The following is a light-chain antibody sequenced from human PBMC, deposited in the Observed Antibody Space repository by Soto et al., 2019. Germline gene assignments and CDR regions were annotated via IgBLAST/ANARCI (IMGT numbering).Light chain of an antibody. J-gene: IGKJ4*01. V-gene: IGKV3-11*01. CDR1: QSVSNS. Sequence: EIVLTQSPATLSASPGEGAILSCRASQSVSNSLAWYQQKPGQAPRLLIYDASVRATATPARFSGSGSGTDFTLTISSLEPEDFAVYFCQKRTRWQITFGGGSKVE. CDR3: QKRTRWQIT. CDR2: DAS.